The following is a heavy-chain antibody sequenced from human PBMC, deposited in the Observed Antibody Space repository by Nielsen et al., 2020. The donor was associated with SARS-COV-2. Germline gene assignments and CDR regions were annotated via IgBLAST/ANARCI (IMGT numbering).Heavy chain of an antibody. CDR2: IGGNGRNI. J-gene: IGHJ3*02. Sequence: GESLKISCAASGFPFSSYEMNWVRQAPGKALEWLSYIGGNGRNIFYADSVKGRFTISRDNAENSLSLQMNSLRAEDTAVYYCARDSDYDFWSGYRDAFDIWGQGTMVTVSS. D-gene: IGHD3-3*01. V-gene: IGHV3-48*03. CDR3: ARDSDYDFWSGYRDAFDI. CDR1: GFPFSSYE.